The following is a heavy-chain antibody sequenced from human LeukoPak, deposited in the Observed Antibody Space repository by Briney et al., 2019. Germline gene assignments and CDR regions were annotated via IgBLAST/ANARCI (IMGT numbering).Heavy chain of an antibody. CDR2: FYNSGRS. V-gene: IGHV4-59*01. CDR3: ARVGAARSFDY. Sequence: SETLSLTCTVSDDSISDYYRGWIRQPPGKGLEWIGYFYNSGRSTYNPSLKSRVTISADTSKNHFSLKLNSVTTADTAVYYCARVGAARSFDYWGQGTLVTVSS. D-gene: IGHD6-6*01. J-gene: IGHJ4*02. CDR1: DDSISDYY.